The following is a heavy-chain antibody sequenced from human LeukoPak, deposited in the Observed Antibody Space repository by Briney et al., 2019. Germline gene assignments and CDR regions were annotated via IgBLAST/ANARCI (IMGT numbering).Heavy chain of an antibody. CDR1: GGTFSSYA. J-gene: IGHJ5*02. V-gene: IGHV1-18*01. CDR2: ISAYNGNT. CDR3: ARDPGVVPPRGP. D-gene: IGHD2-8*01. Sequence: ASVKVSCKASGGTFSSYAISWVRQAPGQGLEWMGWISAYNGNTNYAQKLQGRVTMTTDTSTSTAYMELRSLRSDDTAVYYCARDPGVVPPRGPWGQGTLVTVSS.